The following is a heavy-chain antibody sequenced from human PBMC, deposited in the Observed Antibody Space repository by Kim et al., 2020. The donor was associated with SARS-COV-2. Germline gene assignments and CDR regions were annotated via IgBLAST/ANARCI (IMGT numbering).Heavy chain of an antibody. CDR1: GYTFTSYA. CDR3: ARGAPLDQAKYSSSLYQGEIVGY. Sequence: ASVKVSCKASGYTFTSYAMNWVRQAPGQGLEWMGWINTNTGNPTYAQGFTGRFVFSLDTSVSTAYLQISSLKAEDTAVYYCARGAPLDQAKYSSSLYQGEIVGYWGQGTLVTVSS. V-gene: IGHV7-4-1*02. CDR2: INTNTGNP. J-gene: IGHJ4*02. D-gene: IGHD6-13*01.